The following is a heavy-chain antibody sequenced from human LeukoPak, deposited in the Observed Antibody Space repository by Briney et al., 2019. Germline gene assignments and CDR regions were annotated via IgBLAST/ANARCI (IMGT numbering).Heavy chain of an antibody. J-gene: IGHJ4*02. CDR1: GFSFSNAW. V-gene: IGHV3-49*04. CDR3: TRDPGYCSGGSCYRFDY. CDR2: IRSKAYGGTT. Sequence: PGGSLRLSCAASGFSFSNAWMSWVRQAPGKGLEWVGFIRSKAYGGTTEYAASVKGRFTISRDDSKSIAYLQMNSLKTEDTAVYYCTRDPGYCSGGSCYRFDYWGQGTLVTVSS. D-gene: IGHD2-15*01.